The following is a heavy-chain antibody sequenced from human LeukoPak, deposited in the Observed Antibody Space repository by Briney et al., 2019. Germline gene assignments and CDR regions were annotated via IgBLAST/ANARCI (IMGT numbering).Heavy chain of an antibody. Sequence: PGGPLSLSCAASGFTFSDYYMSWIRQAPGKGLEWVSYISSSGSTIYYADSVKGRFTISRDNAKNSLYLQMNSLRAEDTAVYYCARSYSGYDIFDYWGQGTLVTVSS. D-gene: IGHD5-12*01. J-gene: IGHJ4*02. CDR2: ISSSGSTI. V-gene: IGHV3-11*01. CDR1: GFTFSDYY. CDR3: ARSYSGYDIFDY.